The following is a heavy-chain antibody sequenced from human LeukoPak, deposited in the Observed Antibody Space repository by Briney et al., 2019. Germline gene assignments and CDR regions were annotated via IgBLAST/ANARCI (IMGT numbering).Heavy chain of an antibody. V-gene: IGHV4-34*01. Sequence: SETLSLTCAVYGGSFSGYYWSWIRQPPGKGLEWIGEINHSGSTNYNPSLKSRVTILVDTSKNQFSLKLSSVTAADTAVYYCARGRRDGYNYRPYFDYWGQGALVTVSS. CDR3: ARGRRDGYNYRPYFDY. D-gene: IGHD5-24*01. CDR1: GGSFSGYY. CDR2: INHSGST. J-gene: IGHJ4*02.